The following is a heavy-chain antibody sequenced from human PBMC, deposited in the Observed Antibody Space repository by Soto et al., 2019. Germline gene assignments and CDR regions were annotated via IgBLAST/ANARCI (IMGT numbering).Heavy chain of an antibody. CDR1: GYTFSSYG. CDR3: ARGGPGAPFDY. Sequence: QVQLVQSGAEVKKPGASVKVSCKASGYTFSSYGISWVRQAPGQGPEWMGWINPNNGNTNYAQKVQGRVTMTTDTSTSTAYMELRSPRSDDTAMYYCARGGPGAPFDYWGQGIPVTVSS. V-gene: IGHV1-18*01. D-gene: IGHD1-26*01. J-gene: IGHJ4*02. CDR2: INPNNGNT.